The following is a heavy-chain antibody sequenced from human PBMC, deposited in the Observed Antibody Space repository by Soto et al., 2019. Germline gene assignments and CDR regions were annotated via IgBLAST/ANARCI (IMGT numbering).Heavy chain of an antibody. CDR3: ARSRDYDGMDV. J-gene: IGHJ6*02. V-gene: IGHV4-59*01. Sequence: SETLSLTCTVSGGSISSYYWSWIRQPPGKGLEWIGYIYYSGSTNYNPSLKSRVTISVDTSKNQFSLKLSSVTAADTAVYYCARSRDYDGMDVWGQGTTVT. CDR1: GGSISSYY. CDR2: IYYSGST.